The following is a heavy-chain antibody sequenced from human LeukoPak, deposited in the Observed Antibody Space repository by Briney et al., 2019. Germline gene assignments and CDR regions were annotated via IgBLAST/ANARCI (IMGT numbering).Heavy chain of an antibody. CDR1: GESFSGYY. J-gene: IGHJ4*02. V-gene: IGHV4-34*01. D-gene: IGHD5-12*01. CDR2: VDHSGST. Sequence: PSETLSFTCAVYGESFSGYYWTWLRQPLGKGLEWIGEVDHSGSTNYNPSLKSRVTISADTSKNQFSLKMRSVTAADTAVYYCARARGTVAIDYWGQGTLVTASS. CDR3: ARARGTVAIDY.